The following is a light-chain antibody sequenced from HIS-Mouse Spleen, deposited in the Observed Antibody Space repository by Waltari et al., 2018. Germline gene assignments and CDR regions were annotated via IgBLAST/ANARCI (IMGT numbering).Light chain of an antibody. Sequence: QSVLTQPPSASGTPGQRVTISCSGSSTNIGSNYVHWDQQLPRPAPKLLIYRNNQRPSGVPDRFSGSKSGTSASLAISGLRSEDEADYYCAAWDDSLSGPVFGGGTKLTVL. V-gene: IGLV1-47*01. CDR3: AAWDDSLSGPV. J-gene: IGLJ3*02. CDR2: RNN. CDR1: STNIGSNY.